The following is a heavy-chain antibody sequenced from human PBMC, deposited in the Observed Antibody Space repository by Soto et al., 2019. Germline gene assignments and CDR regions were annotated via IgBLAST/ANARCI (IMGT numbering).Heavy chain of an antibody. CDR1: GFTFDDYA. CDR2: ISWNSGSI. Sequence: GGSLRLSCAASGFTFDDYAMHWVRQAPGKGLEWVSGISWNSGSIGYADSVKGRFTISRDNAKNSLYLQMNSLRAEDTALYYCAKDLRYAFDIWGQGQWSPSPQ. D-gene: IGHD3-16*01. CDR3: AKDLRYAFDI. J-gene: IGHJ3*02. V-gene: IGHV3-9*01.